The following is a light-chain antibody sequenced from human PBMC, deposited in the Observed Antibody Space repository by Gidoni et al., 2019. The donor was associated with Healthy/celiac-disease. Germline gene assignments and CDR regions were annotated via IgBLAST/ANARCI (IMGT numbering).Light chain of an antibody. J-gene: IGKJ1*01. CDR2: GAS. Sequence: EIVMTQSPATLSVSPGERATLSCRASQSVSSNLAWFQQKPGQAPSLLIYGASTRATGIPARFSGSGSGTEFTLTISSLQSEDFAVYFCQQYNNWPPWTFGQGTKVELK. V-gene: IGKV3-15*01. CDR3: QQYNNWPPWT. CDR1: QSVSSN.